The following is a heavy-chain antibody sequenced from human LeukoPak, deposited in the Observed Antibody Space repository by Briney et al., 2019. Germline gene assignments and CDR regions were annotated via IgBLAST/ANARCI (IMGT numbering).Heavy chain of an antibody. CDR3: ARISSLVTFDY. V-gene: IGHV4-34*01. Sequence: SETLSLTCAVYGGSFSGYYWSWIRQPPGKGLEWIGEINHSGGTNYNPSLKSRVTISVDKSKNQFSLKLSSVTAADTAVYYCARISSLVTFDYWGQGTLVTVSS. CDR1: GGSFSGYY. CDR2: INHSGGT. J-gene: IGHJ4*02. D-gene: IGHD3-9*01.